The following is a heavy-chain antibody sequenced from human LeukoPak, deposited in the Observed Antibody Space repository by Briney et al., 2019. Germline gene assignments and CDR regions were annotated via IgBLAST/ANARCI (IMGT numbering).Heavy chain of an antibody. CDR1: GGSISSGSYY. D-gene: IGHD1-26*01. CDR2: IYTSGST. Sequence: SETLSLTCTVSGGSISSGSYYWSWLRQPAGKGLEWIGRIYTSGSTTYNSSLRSRVTISLDTSKNHFSLRLSSVTAADTAVYYCARDREVGATGYYFDYWGQGTLVTVSS. V-gene: IGHV4-61*02. J-gene: IGHJ4*02. CDR3: ARDREVGATGYYFDY.